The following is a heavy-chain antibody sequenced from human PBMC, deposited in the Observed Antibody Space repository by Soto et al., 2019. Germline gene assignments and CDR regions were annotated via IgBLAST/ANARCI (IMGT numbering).Heavy chain of an antibody. V-gene: IGHV1-69*01. CDR2: IIPIFGTA. J-gene: IGHJ6*02. D-gene: IGHD3-10*01. CDR3: ASYYYGSGSYHYYHGMDV. Sequence: QVQLVQSGAEVKKPGSSVKVSCKASGGTFSSYAISWVRQAPGQGLEWMGGIIPIFGTANYAQKFQGRVTITADESTSTAYMELSSLRSEDTAVYYCASYYYGSGSYHYYHGMDVWGQGTTVTVSS. CDR1: GGTFSSYA.